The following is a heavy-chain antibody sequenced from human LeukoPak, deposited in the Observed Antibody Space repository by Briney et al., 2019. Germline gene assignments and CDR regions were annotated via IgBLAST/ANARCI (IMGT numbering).Heavy chain of an antibody. D-gene: IGHD6-19*01. Sequence: ASVKVSCKASGYTFTGYYMHWVRQAPGQGLEWMGWINPNSGGTNYAQKVQGRVTMTRDTSISTAYMELSSLRSEDTAVYYCARRGPRFGVAGTVLWYWGQGTLVTVSS. J-gene: IGHJ4*02. CDR2: INPNSGGT. CDR3: ARRGPRFGVAGTVLWY. V-gene: IGHV1-2*02. CDR1: GYTFTGYY.